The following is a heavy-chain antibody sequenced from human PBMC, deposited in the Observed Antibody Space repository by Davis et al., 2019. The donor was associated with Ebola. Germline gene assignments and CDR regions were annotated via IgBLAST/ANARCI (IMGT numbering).Heavy chain of an antibody. CDR2: IYTSGST. CDR1: GGSISSGSYY. J-gene: IGHJ4*02. Sequence: PSETLSLTCTVSGGSISSGSYYWSWIRQPAGKGLEWIGHIYTSGSTNYNPSLKSRVTISVDTSKNQFSLKLSSVTAADTAVYYCARVVELVWNYDFWSGPHGAFDYWGQGTLVTVSS. CDR3: ARVVELVWNYDFWSGPHGAFDY. D-gene: IGHD3-3*01. V-gene: IGHV4-61*09.